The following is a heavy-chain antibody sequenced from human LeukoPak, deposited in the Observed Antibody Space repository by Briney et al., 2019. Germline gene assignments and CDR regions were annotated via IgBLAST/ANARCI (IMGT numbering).Heavy chain of an antibody. J-gene: IGHJ6*02. CDR3: AKDSYGMDV. Sequence: GGSLRLSCAASGFTISRYDMHWVRQAPGKGLEWVAVISYDGSNKYYADSVKGRFTISRDNSKNTLYLQMNSLRAEDTAVYYCAKDSYGMDVWGQGTTVTVSS. V-gene: IGHV3-30*18. CDR1: GFTISRYD. CDR2: ISYDGSNK.